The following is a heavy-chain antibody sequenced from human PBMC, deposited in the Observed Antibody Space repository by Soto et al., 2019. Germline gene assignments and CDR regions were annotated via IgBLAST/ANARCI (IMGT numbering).Heavy chain of an antibody. CDR2: ISGSGGRT. Sequence: GSLSLSCAASGFTFSSYAMSWVRQAPGKGLEWVSAISGSGGRTYYADSVKGRFTISRDNSKNTLYLQMNSLRAEDTAVYYCAKDVHDSSHIFVLGGGSYPARRYDYWGQGTQVTVSS. CDR1: GFTFSSYA. CDR3: AKDVHDSSHIFVLGGGSYPARRYDY. V-gene: IGHV3-23*01. J-gene: IGHJ4*02. D-gene: IGHD1-26*01.